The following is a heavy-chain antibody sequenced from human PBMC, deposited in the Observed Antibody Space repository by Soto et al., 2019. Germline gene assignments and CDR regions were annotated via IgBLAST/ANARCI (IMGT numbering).Heavy chain of an antibody. V-gene: IGHV4-59*12. Sequence: PSETLSLTCTVSGGSIGSYYWSWIRQPPGKGLDWIGYIYYSGSTSYNPSLKSRVTISVDTSKNQFSLKLSSVTAADTAVYYCARDYMVRGVMRWFDPWGQGTLVTVSS. CDR2: IYYSGST. CDR1: GGSIGSYY. J-gene: IGHJ5*02. CDR3: ARDYMVRGVMRWFDP. D-gene: IGHD3-10*01.